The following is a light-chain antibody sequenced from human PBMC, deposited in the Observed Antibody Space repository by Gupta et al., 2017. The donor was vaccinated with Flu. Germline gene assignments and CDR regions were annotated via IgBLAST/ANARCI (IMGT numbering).Light chain of an antibody. CDR3: AAWDDSRSGVV. V-gene: IGLV1-47*01. J-gene: IGLJ2*01. CDR2: RSN. CDR1: NSNIGINY. Sequence: QSVLTQPPSASGTPGQRVTISCSGGNSNIGINYVYWYQQLPGAAPKLLIYRSNQRPSGVPDRFSGSKSDTSASLAISGLRSEDEADYYCAAWDDSRSGVVFGGGTKLTVL.